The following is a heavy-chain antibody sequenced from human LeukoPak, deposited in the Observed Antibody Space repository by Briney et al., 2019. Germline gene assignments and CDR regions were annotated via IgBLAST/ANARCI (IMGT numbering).Heavy chain of an antibody. CDR3: ARYTYGVSFDY. V-gene: IGHV4-61*02. Sequence: TSQTLSLTCTVSNGSISSGECYWSWIRQPAGKGLDWIGRIYTSGSTNYNPSLKGRVSISLDTSKSQFSLRLRSVTAADTAMYYCARYTYGVSFDYWGQGTLVTVSS. CDR2: IYTSGST. D-gene: IGHD5-18*01. J-gene: IGHJ4*02. CDR1: NGSISSGECY.